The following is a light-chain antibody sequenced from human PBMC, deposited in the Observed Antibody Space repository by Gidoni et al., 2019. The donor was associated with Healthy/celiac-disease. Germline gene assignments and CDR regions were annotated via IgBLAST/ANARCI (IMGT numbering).Light chain of an antibody. CDR1: SSDVGGYNY. V-gene: IGLV2-14*01. J-gene: IGLJ3*02. CDR2: EVS. Sequence: SVSGSPGQSITISCTGTSSDVGGYNYVSWYQQHPGKAPKLMIYEVSNRPSGVSNRFSGSKSGNTASLTISGLQAEDEADYYCSSYTSSSTWVFGGGTKLTVL. CDR3: SSYTSSSTWV.